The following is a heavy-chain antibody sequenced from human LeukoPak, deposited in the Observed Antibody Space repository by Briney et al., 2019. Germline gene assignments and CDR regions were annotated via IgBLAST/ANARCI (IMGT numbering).Heavy chain of an antibody. V-gene: IGHV5-51*01. D-gene: IGHD2/OR15-2a*01. CDR2: IYPGDYDT. J-gene: IGHJ3*01. CDR1: GFNFNNYW. Sequence: GESLKISCEASGFNFNNYWVGWVRQMPGKGLEWMGIIYPGDYDTRYSPSFQGHVPIYLDKSISTDYIQRGSLRASNSAMYFFARHYFEPVDAFDVWGQGTIVTVSA. CDR3: ARHYFEPVDAFDV.